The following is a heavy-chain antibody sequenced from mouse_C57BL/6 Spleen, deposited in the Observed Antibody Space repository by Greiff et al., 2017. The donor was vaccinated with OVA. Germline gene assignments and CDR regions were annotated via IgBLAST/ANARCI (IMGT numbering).Heavy chain of an antibody. CDR3: ARSLMAYYDMDY. Sequence: QVQLQQPGAELVMPGASVKLSCKASGYTFTSYWMHWVKQRPGQGLEWIGEIDPSDSYTNYNQKFKGKSTLTVDKSSSTAYMQLSSLTSEDSAVYYCARSLMAYYDMDYWGQGTSVTVSS. CDR2: IDPSDSYT. D-gene: IGHD1-1*02. V-gene: IGHV1-69*01. J-gene: IGHJ4*01. CDR1: GYTFTSYW.